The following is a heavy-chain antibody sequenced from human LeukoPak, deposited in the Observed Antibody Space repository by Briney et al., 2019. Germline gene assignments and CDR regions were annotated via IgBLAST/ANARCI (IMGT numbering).Heavy chain of an antibody. D-gene: IGHD3-22*01. Sequence: PSETLSLTCAVYGGSFSGYYWSWIRQPPGKGLEWIGEINHSGSTNYNPSLKSRVTISLDTSRNQFSLKLSSVTAADTAVYYCARGFITMIVVVIPDAFDIWGQGTMVTVSS. J-gene: IGHJ3*02. V-gene: IGHV4-34*01. CDR1: GGSFSGYY. CDR2: INHSGST. CDR3: ARGFITMIVVVIPDAFDI.